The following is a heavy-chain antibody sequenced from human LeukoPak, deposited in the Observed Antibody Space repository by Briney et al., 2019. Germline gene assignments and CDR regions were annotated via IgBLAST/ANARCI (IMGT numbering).Heavy chain of an antibody. Sequence: PSETLSLTCTVSGGSISSYYWSWIRQPPGKGLEWIGYIYYSGSTNYNPSLKSRVTISVDTSKNQFSLKLSSVTAADTAVYYCARDYSGYSSSSYVSYYYYMDVWGKGTTVTVSS. V-gene: IGHV4-59*01. J-gene: IGHJ6*03. CDR2: IYYSGST. D-gene: IGHD6-6*01. CDR3: ARDYSGYSSSSYVSYYYYMDV. CDR1: GGSISSYY.